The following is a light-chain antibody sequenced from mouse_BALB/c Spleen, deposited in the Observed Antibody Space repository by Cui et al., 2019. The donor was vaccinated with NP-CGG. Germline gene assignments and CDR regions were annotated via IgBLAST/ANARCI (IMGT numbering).Light chain of an antibody. CDR3: ALWYSNHWV. J-gene: IGLJ1*01. CDR1: TGAVTNSNY. Sequence: QAVVTQESALTTSPGETVTLTCRSSTGAVTNSNYANWVQEKPGHLFTGLIGGTNNRAPGVPARFSGSLIRDKAALTITGAQTEDEAIYFCALWYSNHWVFGGGTKLTVL. CDR2: GTN. V-gene: IGLV1*01.